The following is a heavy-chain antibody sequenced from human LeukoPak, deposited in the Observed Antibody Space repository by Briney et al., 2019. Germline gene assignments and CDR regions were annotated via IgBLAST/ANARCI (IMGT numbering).Heavy chain of an antibody. CDR1: GYTLTELS. CDR2: FDPEDGET. J-gene: IGHJ4*02. Sequence: GASVKVSCKVSGYTLTELSMHWVRQAPGKGLEWMGGFDPEDGETIYAQKFQGRVTITADESTGTAYMELSSLRSEDTAVYYCATERREGYSSSWYWGQGTLVTVSS. D-gene: IGHD6-13*01. CDR3: ATERREGYSSSWY. V-gene: IGHV1-24*01.